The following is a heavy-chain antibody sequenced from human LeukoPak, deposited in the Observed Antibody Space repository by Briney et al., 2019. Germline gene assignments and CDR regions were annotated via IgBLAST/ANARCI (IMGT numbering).Heavy chain of an antibody. CDR2: IYPGDSDT. V-gene: IGHV5-51*01. CDR1: EYSFTSYW. CDR3: ARVRNTQAARYYFDD. J-gene: IGHJ4*02. D-gene: IGHD3-9*01. Sequence: GESLKISCKGSEYSFTSYWIGWVRQMPGKGLEWMGIIYPGDSDTRYSPSFEGQVTISADKSSSTAYLQWSSLKASNTAMYYCARVRNTQAARYYFDDWGQGTLVTVSS.